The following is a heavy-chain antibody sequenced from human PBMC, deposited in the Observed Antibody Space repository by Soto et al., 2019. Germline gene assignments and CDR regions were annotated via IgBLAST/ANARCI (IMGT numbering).Heavy chain of an antibody. V-gene: IGHV1-2*04. Sequence: QVQLVQSGAEVKKPGASVKVSCKASGYSFTDYHIHWVRQAPGQGLEWLGRINPKSGGTSTAQKFQGWVTMTTDTSISTASMELTRLTSDDTAIYYCARGDSTDCSNGVCSFFYNHDMDVWGQWTTVTVSS. CDR3: ARGDSTDCSNGVCSFFYNHDMDV. CDR2: INPKSGGT. CDR1: GYSFTDYH. J-gene: IGHJ6*02. D-gene: IGHD2-8*01.